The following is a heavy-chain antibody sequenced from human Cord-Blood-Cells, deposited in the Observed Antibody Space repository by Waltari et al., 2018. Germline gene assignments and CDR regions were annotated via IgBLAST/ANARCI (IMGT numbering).Heavy chain of an antibody. J-gene: IGHJ6*02. CDR3: ARWYNWNYGPQRGMDV. V-gene: IGHV3-33*01. CDR2: IWYDGSNK. CDR1: GFTFSSYG. D-gene: IGHD1-7*01. Sequence: QVQLVESGGGVVQPGRSMRLSCAAAGFTFSSYGMPLFRQAPGKGLEWVAVIWYDGSNKYYADSVKGRFTISRDNSKNTLYLQMNSLRAEDTAVYYCARWYNWNYGPQRGMDVWGQGTTVTVSS.